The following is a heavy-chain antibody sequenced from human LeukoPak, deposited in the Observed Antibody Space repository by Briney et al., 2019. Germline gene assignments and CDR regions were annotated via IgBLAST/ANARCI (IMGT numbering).Heavy chain of an antibody. D-gene: IGHD2-2*01. Sequence: SVKVSCKASGGTFSSYAISWVRQAPGQGLEWMGGIIPIFGTASYAQKFQGRVTITTDESTSTAYMELSSLRSEDTAVYYCASAYCSSTSCYRGDAFDIWGQGTMVTVSS. V-gene: IGHV1-69*05. CDR1: GGTFSSYA. CDR2: IIPIFGTA. J-gene: IGHJ3*02. CDR3: ASAYCSSTSCYRGDAFDI.